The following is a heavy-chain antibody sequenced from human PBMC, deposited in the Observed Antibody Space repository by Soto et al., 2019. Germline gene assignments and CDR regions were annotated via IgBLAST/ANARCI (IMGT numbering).Heavy chain of an antibody. CDR1: GGSISSSSYY. CDR2: IYYSGST. V-gene: IGHV4-39*01. CDR3: ARHLTYCSAGSCYPDFPYYGMDV. D-gene: IGHD2-15*01. J-gene: IGHJ6*02. Sequence: SETLSLTCTVSGGSISSSSYYWGWIRQPPGKGLEWIGSIYYSGSTYYNPSLKSRVTISVDTSKNQFSLKLSSVTAADTAVYYCARHLTYCSAGSCYPDFPYYGMDVWGQGTTVT.